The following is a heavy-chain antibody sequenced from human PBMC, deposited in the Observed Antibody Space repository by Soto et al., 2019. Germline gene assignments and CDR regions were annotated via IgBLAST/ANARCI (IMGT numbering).Heavy chain of an antibody. CDR2: IIPIFGTA. CDR3: ARVASAWIKDAFDI. CDR1: GGTFNSYA. D-gene: IGHD5-12*01. V-gene: IGHV1-69*13. J-gene: IGHJ3*02. Sequence: SVKVSCKDSGGTFNSYASSWVRQAPGQGLEWMGGIIPIFGTANYAQKFQGRVTITAGESTSTAYMELSSLRSEDTAVYYCARVASAWIKDAFDIWGQGTMVTVSS.